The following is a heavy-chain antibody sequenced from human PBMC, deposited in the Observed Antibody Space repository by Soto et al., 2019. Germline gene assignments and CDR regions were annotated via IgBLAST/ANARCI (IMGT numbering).Heavy chain of an antibody. CDR3: ERTHCSSTSCETYYYYYYGMDV. CDR1: GGTFSSYA. CDR2: MIPIFGTA. D-gene: IGHD2-2*01. J-gene: IGHJ6*02. V-gene: IGHV1-69*01. Sequence: QVQLVQSGAEVKKPGSSVKVSCKASGGTFSSYAISWVRQAPGQGLEWMGWMIPIFGTANYAQKFQGRVTITAEESTSTAYMELSSLRSEDTAVYYCERTHCSSTSCETYYYYYYGMDVWGQGTTVTVSS.